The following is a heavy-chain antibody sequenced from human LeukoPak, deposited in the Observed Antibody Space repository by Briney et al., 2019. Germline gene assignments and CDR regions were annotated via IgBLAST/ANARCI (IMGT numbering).Heavy chain of an antibody. CDR3: ARGDCTTTRCKTSPFDY. V-gene: IGHV3-53*01. CDR2: IYSDGTT. CDR1: GFTLSSNY. Sequence: GGSLRLSCAASGFTLSSNYMSWVRQAPGKGLEWVSDIYSDGTTYYADSVKGRFTISRDNAKNTLYLQMKTLRADDTAVYYCARGDCTTTRCKTSPFDYWGQGTLVTVSS. D-gene: IGHD2-2*01. J-gene: IGHJ4*02.